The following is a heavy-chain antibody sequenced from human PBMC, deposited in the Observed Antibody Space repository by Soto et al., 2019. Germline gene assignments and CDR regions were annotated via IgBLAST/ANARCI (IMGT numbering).Heavy chain of an antibody. CDR2: ISYDGSNK. CDR3: ANGATVTKYYYYYYMDV. Sequence: GGSLRLSCAASGFTFSSYGMHWVRQAPGKGLEWVAVISYDGSNKYYADSVKGRFTISRDNSKNTLYLQMNSLRAEDTAVYYCANGATVTKYYYYYYMDVWGKGTTVTVSS. J-gene: IGHJ6*03. D-gene: IGHD4-17*01. V-gene: IGHV3-30*18. CDR1: GFTFSSYG.